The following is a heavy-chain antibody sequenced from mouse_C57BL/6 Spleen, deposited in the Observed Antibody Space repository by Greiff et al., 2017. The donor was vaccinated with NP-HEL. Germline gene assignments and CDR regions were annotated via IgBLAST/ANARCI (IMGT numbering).Heavy chain of an antibody. Sequence: VKLMESGPGLVQPSQSLSITCTVSGFSLTSYGVHWVRQSPGKGLEWLGVIWRGGSTDYNAAFMSRLSITKDNSKSQVFFKMNSLQADDTAIYYCAKNSNWDYAMDYWGQGTSVTVSS. D-gene: IGHD4-1*01. V-gene: IGHV2-5*01. CDR3: AKNSNWDYAMDY. CDR2: IWRGGST. J-gene: IGHJ4*01. CDR1: GFSLTSYG.